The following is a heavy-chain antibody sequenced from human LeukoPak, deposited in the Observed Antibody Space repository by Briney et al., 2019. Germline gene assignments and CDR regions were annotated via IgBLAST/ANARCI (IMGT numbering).Heavy chain of an antibody. D-gene: IGHD5-18*01. CDR1: GFTFSGYS. CDR2: ISSSGNTI. J-gene: IGHJ4*02. V-gene: IGHV3-48*04. Sequence: GGSLRLSCAASGFTFSGYSTNWVRQAPGKGLEWVSYISSSGNTIDYADSVKGRFTISRDNAKNSLYLQMNSLRAEDTAVYYCSRLRGYSYGYADYWGQGTLVTVSS. CDR3: SRLRGYSYGYADY.